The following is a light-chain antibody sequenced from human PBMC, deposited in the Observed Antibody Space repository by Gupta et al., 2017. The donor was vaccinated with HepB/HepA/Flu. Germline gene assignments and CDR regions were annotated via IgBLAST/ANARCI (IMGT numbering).Light chain of an antibody. CDR3: QQRSDWPLT. CDR1: QNIGAY. V-gene: IGKV3-11*01. Sequence: EIVLTQSPATLSVSPGERATLSCRASQNIGAYLGWYQQKPGQPPRLLIYDSSNRATGIPARFSGRGSGTDFTLAISGLEPEDFAVYYCQQRSDWPLTFGGGTKVEIK. J-gene: IGKJ4*01. CDR2: DSS.